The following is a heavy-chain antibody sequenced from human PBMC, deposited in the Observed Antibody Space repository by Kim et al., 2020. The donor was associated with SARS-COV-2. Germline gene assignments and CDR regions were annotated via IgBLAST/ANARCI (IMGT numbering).Heavy chain of an antibody. CDR1: GFTFSTYA. CDR2: IRSNGGST. D-gene: IGHD6-13*01. V-gene: IGHV3-64D*06. CDR3: VKGGASSWYYFDY. J-gene: IGHJ4*02. Sequence: GGSLRLSCSASGFTFSTYAMHWVRQAPGKGLEYVSSIRSNGGSTYYAASVKGRITISRDNSKNTLYLQMSSLRTEDTAVYFCVKGGASSWYYFDYWGQGTLLTFSS.